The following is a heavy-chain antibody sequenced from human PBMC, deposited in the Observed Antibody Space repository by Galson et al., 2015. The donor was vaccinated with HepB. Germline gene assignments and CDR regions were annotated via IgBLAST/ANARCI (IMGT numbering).Heavy chain of an antibody. J-gene: IGHJ4*02. Sequence: SLRLSCAASGFTFSNYGMRWVRQAPGKGLEWVAFIRYDASNKYYADSVKGRFTISRDNSKNTLYLQMNSLRAEDTAVYYCAKDLGKIAVAGNFDYWGQGTLVTVSS. D-gene: IGHD6-19*01. V-gene: IGHV3-30*02. CDR3: AKDLGKIAVAGNFDY. CDR1: GFTFSNYG. CDR2: IRYDASNK.